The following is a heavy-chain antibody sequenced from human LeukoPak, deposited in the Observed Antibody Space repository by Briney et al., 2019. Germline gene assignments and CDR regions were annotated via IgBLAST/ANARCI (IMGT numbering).Heavy chain of an antibody. J-gene: IGHJ6*02. D-gene: IGHD2-15*01. CDR3: ARDLVLPYYYGMDV. V-gene: IGHV4-59*08. CDR2: IYYSGST. Sequence: SETLSLTCTVSGGSISSYYWSWIRQPPGKGLEWIGYIYYSGSTNYNPSLMSRVTISVDTSKNQFSLKLSSVTAADTAVYYCARDLVLPYYYGMDVWGQGTTVTVSS. CDR1: GGSISSYY.